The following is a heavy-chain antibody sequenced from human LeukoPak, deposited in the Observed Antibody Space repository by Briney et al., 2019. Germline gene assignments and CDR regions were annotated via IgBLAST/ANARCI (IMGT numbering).Heavy chain of an antibody. CDR3: ARDRMVRGAKTVYYYYGMDV. V-gene: IGHV4-61*02. CDR1: GGSISSGGYY. J-gene: IGHJ6*02. Sequence: SETLSLTCTVSGGSISSGGYYWSWIRQPAGKGLEWIGRIYTSGSTNYNPSLKSRVTMSVDTSKNQFSLKLSSVTAADTAVYYCARDRMVRGAKTVYYYYGMDVWGQGTTVTVSS. D-gene: IGHD3-10*01. CDR2: IYTSGST.